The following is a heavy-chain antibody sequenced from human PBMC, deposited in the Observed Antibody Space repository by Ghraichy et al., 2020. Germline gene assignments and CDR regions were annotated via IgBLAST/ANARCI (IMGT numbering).Heavy chain of an antibody. D-gene: IGHD3-22*01. CDR3: VRAFGQGEFYSGYFKGAFDM. CDR2: ISGSSGTI. V-gene: IGHV3-11*01. CDR1: GFSFSDYY. J-gene: IGHJ3*02. Sequence: GGSLRLSCAASGFSFSDYYMTWIRQAPGKGLEWVSYISGSSGTIYYSDSVKGRFTISRDNAENSLYLQMNSLRAEDTAVYYCVRAFGQGEFYSGYFKGAFDMWGHGTTVTVSS.